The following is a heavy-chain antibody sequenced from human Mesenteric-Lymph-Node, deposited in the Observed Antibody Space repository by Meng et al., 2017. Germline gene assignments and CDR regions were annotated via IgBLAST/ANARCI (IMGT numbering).Heavy chain of an antibody. D-gene: IGHD3-9*01. CDR2: VYTSGNT. Sequence: SETLSPTCTVPGGSTSVYYWSWIRQPAGKGLEWTGRVYTSGNTNYNPSLKSRVTMSLDTFKNQFSLKLSSVTAADTAVYYCARGGDIWTGYYAPFDYWGQGTLVTVSS. CDR1: GGSTSVYY. CDR3: ARGGDIWTGYYAPFDY. V-gene: IGHV4-4*07. J-gene: IGHJ4*02.